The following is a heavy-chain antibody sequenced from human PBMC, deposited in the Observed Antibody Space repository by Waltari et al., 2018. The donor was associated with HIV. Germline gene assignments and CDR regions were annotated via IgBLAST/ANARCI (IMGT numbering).Heavy chain of an antibody. CDR2: INHSGST. CDR1: GGSFSGYS. CDR3: ARAGLIAAVAVGELGYYYGMDV. D-gene: IGHD6-13*01. V-gene: IGHV4-34*01. J-gene: IGHJ6*02. Sequence: QVQLQQWGAGLLKPSETLSLTCAVYGGSFSGYSWSWIRQPPGKGLEWIGEINHSGSTNYNPSLKSRVTISVDTSKNQFSLKLSSVTAADTAVYYCARAGLIAAVAVGELGYYYGMDVWGQGTTVTVSS.